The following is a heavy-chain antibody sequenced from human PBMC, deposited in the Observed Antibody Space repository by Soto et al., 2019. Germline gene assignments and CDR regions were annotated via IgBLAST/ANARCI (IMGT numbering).Heavy chain of an antibody. Sequence: QVRLQESGPGLVKPSGTLSLTCAVSGGSISSNNWWSWVRQPPGKGLEWTGEIYHSGTTKYHPSLESRVTISLAKSNNQFSLKLSSVTAADTAVYYCARTGSVNYWGQGTLVTVSS. D-gene: IGHD1-26*01. J-gene: IGHJ4*02. CDR3: ARTGSVNY. CDR1: GGSISSNNW. V-gene: IGHV4-4*02. CDR2: IYHSGTT.